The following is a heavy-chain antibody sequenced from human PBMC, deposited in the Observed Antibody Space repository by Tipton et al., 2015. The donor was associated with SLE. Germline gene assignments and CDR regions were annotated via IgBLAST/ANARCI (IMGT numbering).Heavy chain of an antibody. J-gene: IGHJ4*02. CDR3: ARGGDDFWSGYMYYFGY. CDR1: GFTFSNYA. V-gene: IGHV3-23*01. CDR2: ISGSAGAT. D-gene: IGHD3-3*01. Sequence: GSLRLSCAASGFTFSNYAMTWVRQAPGKGLEWVSVISGSAGATYYADSVKGRFTISRDNSKNTVYLQINSLRAEDTAVYYCARGGDDFWSGYMYYFGYWGQGILVTVSS.